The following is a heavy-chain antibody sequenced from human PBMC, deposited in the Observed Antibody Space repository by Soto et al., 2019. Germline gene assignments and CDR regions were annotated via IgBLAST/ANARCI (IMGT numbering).Heavy chain of an antibody. D-gene: IGHD4-17*01. Sequence: QVRLQESGPGLVKPSETLSLTCSVSGDSVSRYHWNWVRQSPGQGLEWIGFVSTTAGTVYNPSLASRVDVSLDTSKNQFSLTFTSVTAADTAVYYCARRISMAAVTLGGDNWLDPWGQGTLVVVSS. J-gene: IGHJ5*02. V-gene: IGHV4-4*08. CDR3: ARRISMAAVTLGGDNWLDP. CDR1: GDSVSRYH. CDR2: VSTTAGT.